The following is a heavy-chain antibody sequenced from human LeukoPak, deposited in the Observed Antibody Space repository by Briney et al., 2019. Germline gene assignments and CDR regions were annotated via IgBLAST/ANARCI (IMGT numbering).Heavy chain of an antibody. J-gene: IGHJ3*02. V-gene: IGHV1-3*01. Sequence: ASVKVSCKTSGYTFSSYAMHWVRQAPGQRLEWMGWINPGNGYTEYSQKFQGRVTITRDTSASTAYMELSSLRSEDPAVYYCARDRVVRGVIEAFDIWGQGTMVTVSS. D-gene: IGHD3-10*01. CDR1: GYTFSSYA. CDR2: INPGNGYT. CDR3: ARDRVVRGVIEAFDI.